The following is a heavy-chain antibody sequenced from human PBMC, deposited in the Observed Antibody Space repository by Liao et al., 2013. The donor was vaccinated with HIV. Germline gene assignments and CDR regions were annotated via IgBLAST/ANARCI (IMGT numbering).Heavy chain of an antibody. D-gene: IGHD3-3*01. CDR2: INHSGST. V-gene: IGHV4-34*01. CDR3: ARGGYDFWSGRSIYYYMDV. Sequence: QVQLQQWGAGLLKPSETLSLTCAVYGGSFSGYYWSWIRQPPGKGLEWIGEINHSGSTNYNPSLKSRVTISVDTSKNQFSLKLSSVTAADTAVYYCARGGYDFWSGRSIYYYMDVWGKGTTVTVSS. CDR1: GGSFSGYY. J-gene: IGHJ6*03.